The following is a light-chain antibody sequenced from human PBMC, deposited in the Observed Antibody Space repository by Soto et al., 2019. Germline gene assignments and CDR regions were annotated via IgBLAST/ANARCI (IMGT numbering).Light chain of an antibody. J-gene: IGKJ1*01. Sequence: DIQMTQSPSTLSGSIGDRVTITCRASQTISSWLAWYQQKPGKAPRLLIYKASTLKSGVPSRFSGSGSGTEFTLTISSLQPDDFATYYCQHYNIYSEAFGQVGKV. CDR3: QHYNIYSEA. CDR1: QTISSW. CDR2: KAS. V-gene: IGKV1-5*03.